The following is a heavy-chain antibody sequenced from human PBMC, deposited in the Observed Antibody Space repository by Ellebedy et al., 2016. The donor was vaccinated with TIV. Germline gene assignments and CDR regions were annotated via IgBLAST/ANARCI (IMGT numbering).Heavy chain of an antibody. V-gene: IGHV4-38-2*02. CDR2: IYHSGTT. Sequence: MPSETLSLTCSVSGSSITSGYFWGWIRQPPGKGLEWIGSIYHSGTTYYNPSLKSRVTISVDPSKNQFSLKLRSVTAADTAVYYCARDRGAASFDPWGQGALVTVSS. J-gene: IGHJ5*02. CDR1: GSSITSGYF. CDR3: ARDRGAASFDP. D-gene: IGHD6-25*01.